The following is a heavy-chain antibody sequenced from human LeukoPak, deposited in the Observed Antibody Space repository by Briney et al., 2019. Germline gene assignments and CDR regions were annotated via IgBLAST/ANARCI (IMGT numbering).Heavy chain of an antibody. CDR3: ARDEKYSSSWPFDY. CDR2: ISAYNGNT. CDR1: VYTFTSYG. Sequence: ASVKVSFKASVYTFTSYGISWVRQAPGQGLEWMGWISAYNGNTNYAQKLQGRVTMTTDTSTSTAYMELRSLRSDDTAVYYCARDEKYSSSWPFDYWGQGTLVTVSS. V-gene: IGHV1-18*01. D-gene: IGHD6-13*01. J-gene: IGHJ4*02.